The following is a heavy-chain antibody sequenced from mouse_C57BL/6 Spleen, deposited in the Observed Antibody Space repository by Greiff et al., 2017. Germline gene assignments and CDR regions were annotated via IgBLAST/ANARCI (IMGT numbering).Heavy chain of an antibody. CDR2: ISSGGDYI. J-gene: IGHJ4*01. D-gene: IGHD1-1*01. Sequence: EVKLVESGEGLVKPGGSLKLSCAASGFTFSSYAMSWVRQTPEKRLEWVAYISSGGDYIYYADTVKGRFTISRDNARNTLYLQMSSLKSEDTDMYYCTRDGGITTVVADYYAMDYWGQGTSVTVSS. CDR1: GFTFSSYA. CDR3: TRDGGITTVVADYYAMDY. V-gene: IGHV5-9-1*02.